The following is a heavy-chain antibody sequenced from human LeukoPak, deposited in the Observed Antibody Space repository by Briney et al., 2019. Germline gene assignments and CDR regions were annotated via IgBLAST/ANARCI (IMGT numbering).Heavy chain of an antibody. CDR2: IYYSGST. V-gene: IGHV4-59*08. CDR3: ARLSSRNWFDP. Sequence: SETLSLTCTVSGGSISSYYWSWIRQPPGKGLEWIGYIYYSGSTNYNPSLKSRVTISVDASKNQFSLKLSSATAADTAVYYCARLSSRNWFDPWGQGTLVTVSS. CDR1: GGSISSYY. J-gene: IGHJ5*02.